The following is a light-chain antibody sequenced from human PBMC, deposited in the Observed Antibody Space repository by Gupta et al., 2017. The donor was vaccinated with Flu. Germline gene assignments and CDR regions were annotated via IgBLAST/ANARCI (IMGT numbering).Light chain of an antibody. J-gene: IGKJ5*01. CDR3: QQYYATPST. Sequence: DIVMTQSPDSLAVSLGERATINCKSSQSIYSRANYGHYIAWYQQKPGQPPKLLIYWASTRESGVPVRFSGGGSGTDFTLTINSLQADDVAVYFCQQYYATPSTFGQGTRLEIK. CDR1: QSIYSRANYGHY. V-gene: IGKV4-1*01. CDR2: WAS.